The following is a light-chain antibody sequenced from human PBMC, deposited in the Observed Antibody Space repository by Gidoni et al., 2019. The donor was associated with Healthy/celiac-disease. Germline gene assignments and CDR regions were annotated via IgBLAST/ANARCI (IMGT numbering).Light chain of an antibody. CDR1: QSVSRSY. Sequence: EIVLTQSPGTLSLSPGERATLSCRASQSVSRSYLAWYQQKPGQAPRLLIYGASSRATGIPDRFSGSGSGTDFTLTISRLEPEDFAVYYCQQYGSSPITFXXXTRLEIK. CDR3: QQYGSSPIT. V-gene: IGKV3-20*01. J-gene: IGKJ5*01. CDR2: GAS.